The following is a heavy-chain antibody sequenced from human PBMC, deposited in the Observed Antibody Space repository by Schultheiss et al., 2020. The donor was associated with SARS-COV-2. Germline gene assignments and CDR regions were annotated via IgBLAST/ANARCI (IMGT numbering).Heavy chain of an antibody. CDR2: INHDGSEK. J-gene: IGHJ6*02. CDR3: ARTDHIVQMSTAPHYYFGMDV. CDR1: GFSFSKYW. Sequence: GGSLRLSCVASGFSFSKYWMTWVRQAPGKGLEWVANINHDGSEKYDVDFVKGRFTISRDNAQNSLFLQMSSLTVDDTALYYCARTDHIVQMSTAPHYYFGMDVWGQGTTVTVSS. V-gene: IGHV3-7*03. D-gene: IGHD2-8*01.